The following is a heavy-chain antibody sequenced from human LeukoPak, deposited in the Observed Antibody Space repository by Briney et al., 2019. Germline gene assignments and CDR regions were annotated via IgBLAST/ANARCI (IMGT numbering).Heavy chain of an antibody. CDR1: GFTFSSYG. CDR2: ISSNGGST. Sequence: PGGSLRLSCSASGFTFSSYGMHWVRQAPGKELGYVSGISSNGGSTHYADSVKGRFTISRDNSKNTLYLQMSSLRAEDTALYYCVKLTGTNPMDVWGQGTTVTVSS. J-gene: IGHJ6*02. V-gene: IGHV3-64D*06. CDR3: VKLTGTNPMDV. D-gene: IGHD2-8*01.